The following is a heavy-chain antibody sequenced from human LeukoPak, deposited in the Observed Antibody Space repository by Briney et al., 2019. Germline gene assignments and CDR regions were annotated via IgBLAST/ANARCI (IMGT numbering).Heavy chain of an antibody. J-gene: IGHJ6*02. CDR2: IYYSET. CDR3: ARTQGWGTVRTGYYYGMDV. CDR1: GDSISSSY. Sequence: SETLSLTCTVSGDSISSSYWSWIRQPPGKGLDWIGYIYYSETYYNPSLKSRVTISVDTSKSQFSLNLSSVTAADTAVYYCARTQGWGTVRTGYYYGMDVWGQGTTVTASS. D-gene: IGHD4-11*01. V-gene: IGHV4-59*08.